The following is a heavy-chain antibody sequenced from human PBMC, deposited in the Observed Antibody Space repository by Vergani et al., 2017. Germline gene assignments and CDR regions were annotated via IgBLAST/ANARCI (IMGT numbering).Heavy chain of an antibody. V-gene: IGHV3-7*01. CDR3: ARDSFFGVVIIPFDY. CDR1: GFTFSSYW. D-gene: IGHD3-3*01. CDR2: IKQDGSEK. J-gene: IGHJ4*02. Sequence: EVQLVESGGGLVQPGGSLRLSCAASGFTFSSYWMSWVRQAPGKGLEWVANIKQDGSEKYYADSVTGRFTISRDNAKNSLYLQMNSLRAEDTAVYYCARDSFFGVVIIPFDYWGQGTLVTVSS.